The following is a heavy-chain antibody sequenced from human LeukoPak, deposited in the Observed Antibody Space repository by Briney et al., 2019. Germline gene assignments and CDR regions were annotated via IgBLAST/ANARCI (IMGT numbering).Heavy chain of an antibody. D-gene: IGHD3-16*01. J-gene: IGHJ6*02. CDR1: GYSFTDYY. CDR3: ASPSELWEGGYGMDV. Sequence: ASVTVSFKTSGYSFTDYYMHWVRQAPGQGLEWMGWINPNSGGTSSAQKLQGRVTMTRDTSISTAYMELSRLRSDDTAVYYCASPSELWEGGYGMDVWGQGTTVTVSS. V-gene: IGHV1-2*02. CDR2: INPNSGGT.